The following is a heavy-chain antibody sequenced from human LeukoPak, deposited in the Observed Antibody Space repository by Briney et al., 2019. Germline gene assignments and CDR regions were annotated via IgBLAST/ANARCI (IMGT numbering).Heavy chain of an antibody. CDR3: AGALAYYDILTGYYSGNWFDP. V-gene: IGHV3-11*01. Sequence: KTGGSLRLSCAASGFTFSDYYMSWIRQAPGKGLEWVSYISSSGGTIYYADSVKGRFTISRDNAKNSLYLQMNSLRAEDTAVYYCAGALAYYDILTGYYSGNWFDPWGQGTLVTVSS. D-gene: IGHD3-9*01. CDR1: GFTFSDYY. J-gene: IGHJ5*02. CDR2: ISSSGGTI.